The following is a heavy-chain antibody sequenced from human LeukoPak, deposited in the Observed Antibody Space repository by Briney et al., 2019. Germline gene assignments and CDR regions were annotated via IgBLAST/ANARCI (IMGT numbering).Heavy chain of an antibody. V-gene: IGHV3-21*01. J-gene: IGHJ4*02. CDR2: ISSSSSYI. D-gene: IGHD3-22*01. Sequence: PGGSLRLSCAASGFTFSSYSMNWVRQAPGKGLEWVSSISSSSSYINYADSVKGRFTISRDNAKNSLYLQMSSLRAEDTAVYYCARAPEYYYDSSGYYEFDYWGQGTLVTVSS. CDR3: ARAPEYYYDSSGYYEFDY. CDR1: GFTFSSYS.